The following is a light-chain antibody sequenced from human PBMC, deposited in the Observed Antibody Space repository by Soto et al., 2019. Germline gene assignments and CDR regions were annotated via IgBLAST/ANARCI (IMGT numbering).Light chain of an antibody. CDR2: GAS. V-gene: IGKV3-20*01. Sequence: EIVLTQSPGTLSLSPGERATLSCRARQSVSSHYLAWYQQKPGQAPRLLIYGASSRATGIPDRFSGSGSGTDFTLTISRLEPEDFAVYYCQQYHTSPGTFGQGTKLEIK. CDR3: QQYHTSPGT. CDR1: QSVSSHY. J-gene: IGKJ2*01.